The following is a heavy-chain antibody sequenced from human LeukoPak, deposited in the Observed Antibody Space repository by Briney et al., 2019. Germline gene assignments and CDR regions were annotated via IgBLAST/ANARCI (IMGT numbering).Heavy chain of an antibody. CDR3: ARAAGSEIDY. V-gene: IGHV4-39*07. D-gene: IGHD3-10*01. J-gene: IGHJ4*02. CDR1: GGSISSSSYY. CDR2: IYYSGST. Sequence: SETLSLTCTVSGGSISSSSYYWGWIRQPPGKGLEWIGSIYYSGSTYCNPSLKSRVTISVDTSKNQFSLKLSSVTAADTAVYYCARAAGSEIDYWGQGTLVTVSS.